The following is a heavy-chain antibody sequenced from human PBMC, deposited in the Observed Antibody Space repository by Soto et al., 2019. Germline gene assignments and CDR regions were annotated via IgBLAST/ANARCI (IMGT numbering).Heavy chain of an antibody. CDR3: ANHQDVDPYRTHRTHPQNYYNHGIDV. CDR2: ISYDGSNK. Sequence: PGGSLRLSCAASGFTFSSYGMHWVRQAPGKGLEWVAVISYDGSNKYYADSVKGRFTISRDNSKNTLYLQMNSLRAEDTAVYYCANHQDVDPYRTHRTHPQNYYNHGIDVCGPGTTLT. V-gene: IGHV3-30*18. J-gene: IGHJ6*02. CDR1: GFTFSSYG. D-gene: IGHD2-15*01.